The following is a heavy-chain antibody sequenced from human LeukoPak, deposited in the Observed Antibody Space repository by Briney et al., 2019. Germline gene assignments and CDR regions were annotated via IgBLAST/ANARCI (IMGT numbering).Heavy chain of an antibody. D-gene: IGHD6-19*01. CDR2: FYYSGVT. CDR3: ARDQSSGYNWFAP. Sequence: SETLSLTCTISGDSINSYHWSWLRQPPGSKLEWIGYFYYSGVTNYNPSLKSRVTMSVDTSKNQFSLKVTSVTAADTAVYYCARDQSSGYNWFAPWGQGTLVTVSS. V-gene: IGHV4-59*12. J-gene: IGHJ5*02. CDR1: GDSINSYH.